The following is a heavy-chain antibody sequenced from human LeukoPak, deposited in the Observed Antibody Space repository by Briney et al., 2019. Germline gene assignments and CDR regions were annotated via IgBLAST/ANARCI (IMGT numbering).Heavy chain of an antibody. CDR3: ARGGTLGEQWLKSDYDY. CDR1: GFTFSNYW. CDR2: IKQDGSES. J-gene: IGHJ4*02. Sequence: PGGSLRLSCAASGFTFSNYWIDWVRQAPGKGLEWVATIKQDGSESYYLESVKGRFTISRDNAKNSVYLQMNSLRAEDTAVYYCARGGTLGEQWLKSDYDYWGQGTLVTVSS. D-gene: IGHD6-19*01. V-gene: IGHV3-7*01.